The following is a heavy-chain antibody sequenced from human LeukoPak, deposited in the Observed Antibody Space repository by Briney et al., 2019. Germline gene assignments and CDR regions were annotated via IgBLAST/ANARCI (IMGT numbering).Heavy chain of an antibody. CDR3: ASHWAQQVVSDY. CDR2: ISYDGRNK. Sequence: GGSLRLSCVASGFTFSRFGMHWVRQAPGKGLEWVAVISYDGRNKYYADSMKGRFTISRDNSKNTLFLQMSSLRAEGTAVYYCASHWAQQVVSDYWGQGTLVTVSS. CDR1: GFTFSRFG. J-gene: IGHJ4*02. D-gene: IGHD6-13*01. V-gene: IGHV3-30*03.